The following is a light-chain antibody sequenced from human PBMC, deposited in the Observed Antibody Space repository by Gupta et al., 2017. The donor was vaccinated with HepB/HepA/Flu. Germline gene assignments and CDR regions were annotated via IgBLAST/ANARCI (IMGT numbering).Light chain of an antibody. J-gene: IGKJ5*01. CDR3: QQKNQCPLT. CDR2: GAS. V-gene: IGKV3-15*01. CDR1: QSVNSK. Sequence: EIVMTQSPSTLSVSPGEISTLSCRASQSVNSKLAWYQQKPGQAPRLLIYGASARANGFPARFSGSGSGTEFTLTISSRQSEDFAVYHCQQKNQCPLTFGQGTPVEIK.